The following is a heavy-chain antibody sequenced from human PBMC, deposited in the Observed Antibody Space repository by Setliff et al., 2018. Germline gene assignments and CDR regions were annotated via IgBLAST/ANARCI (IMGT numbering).Heavy chain of an antibody. Sequence: GGSLRLSCTASKFSFSSYYMAWIRQTPGKGLEWLSYISTTGDTFSYADSVKGRFTVSRDNAANSVSLRMSSLSPEDTAVYFCARDVLSYTAYHWLNFWGPGALVTVSS. D-gene: IGHD5-12*01. CDR2: ISTTGDTF. J-gene: IGHJ4*02. CDR1: KFSFSSYY. CDR3: ARDVLSYTAYHWLNF. V-gene: IGHV3-11*01.